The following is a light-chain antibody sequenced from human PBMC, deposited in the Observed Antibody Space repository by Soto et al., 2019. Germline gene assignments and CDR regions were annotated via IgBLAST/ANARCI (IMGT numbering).Light chain of an antibody. CDR2: DAS. J-gene: IGKJ1*01. CDR3: QQSSSTPPWT. Sequence: DIQMTQSPSTLSASVGDRVTITCRASQSISSWLAWYQQKPGKAPKLLIYDASSLESGVPSRFSGSGSGTDFTLTISSLQPEDFATYYCQQSSSTPPWTFGQGTKVDIK. V-gene: IGKV1-39*01. CDR1: QSISSW.